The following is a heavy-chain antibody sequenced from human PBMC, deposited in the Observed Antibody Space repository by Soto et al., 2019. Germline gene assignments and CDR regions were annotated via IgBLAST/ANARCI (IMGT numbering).Heavy chain of an antibody. D-gene: IGHD6-25*01. CDR1: GYIFTTYS. CDR3: ARVRSSGREFDY. J-gene: IGHJ4*02. Sequence: QVQLVQSGAEMKRPGASVILSCKASGYIFTTYSIHWVRQTAGQGLEWMAKVDPRDGSTGYAQKFRGRVSRDLDTSTGTVSMEVSSLTSDDTATYYCARVRSSGREFDYWGQGTQVTVSS. CDR2: VDPRDGST. V-gene: IGHV1-46*01.